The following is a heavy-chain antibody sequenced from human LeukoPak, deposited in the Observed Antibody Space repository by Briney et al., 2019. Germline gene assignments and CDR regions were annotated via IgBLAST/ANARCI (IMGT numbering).Heavy chain of an antibody. V-gene: IGHV3-7*01. CDR1: GFTFSTYW. CDR2: IKQDGSDK. J-gene: IGHJ3*02. Sequence: GGSLRLSCAASGFTFSTYWMSWVRQAPGKGLEWVANIKQDGSDKYYVDSVKGRFTISRDNAKNSLYLQMNSLRAEDTAVYYCARDTDYGDYSDAFDIWGQGTMVTVSS. D-gene: IGHD4-17*01. CDR3: ARDTDYGDYSDAFDI.